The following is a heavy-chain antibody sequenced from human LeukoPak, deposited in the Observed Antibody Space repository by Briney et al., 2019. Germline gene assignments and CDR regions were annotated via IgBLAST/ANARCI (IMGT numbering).Heavy chain of an antibody. J-gene: IGHJ4*02. Sequence: PGGSLRLSCAASGFTFSSYAMSWVRQAPGKGLEWVSVIYSGGSTYYADSVKGRFTISRDNSKNTLYLQMNSLRAEDTAVYYCARHSSGWSFGYWGQGTLVTVSS. V-gene: IGHV3-66*04. CDR2: IYSGGST. CDR1: GFTFSSYA. CDR3: ARHSSGWSFGY. D-gene: IGHD6-19*01.